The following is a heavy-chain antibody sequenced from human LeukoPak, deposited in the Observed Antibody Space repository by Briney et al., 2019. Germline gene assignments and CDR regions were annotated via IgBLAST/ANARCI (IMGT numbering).Heavy chain of an antibody. CDR2: INHSGST. J-gene: IGHJ4*02. Sequence: KTSETLSLTCAVYGGSFSGYYWSWIRQPPGKGLEWIGEINHSGSTKYNPSLKSRVTISVDTSKNQLSLRLSSVTAADTAVYYCARGPADYNKLKPGDRDGYNYKSKRTPFDYWGQGTLVTVSS. D-gene: IGHD5-24*01. V-gene: IGHV4-34*01. CDR3: ARGPADYNKLKPGDRDGYNYKSKRTPFDY. CDR1: GGSFSGYY.